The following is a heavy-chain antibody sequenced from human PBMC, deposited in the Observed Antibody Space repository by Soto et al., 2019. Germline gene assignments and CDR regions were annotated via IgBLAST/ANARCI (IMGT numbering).Heavy chain of an antibody. D-gene: IGHD4-17*01. J-gene: IGHJ4*02. Sequence: ASVKVSCKASGYTFTGYYMHWVRQAPGQGLEWMGWINPNSGGTNYAQKFQGRVTMTRDTSISTAYMELSRLRSDDTAVYYCARDPGQMTTVTTVGYWGQGTLVTVSS. CDR3: ARDPGQMTTVTTVGY. CDR2: INPNSGGT. V-gene: IGHV1-2*02. CDR1: GYTFTGYY.